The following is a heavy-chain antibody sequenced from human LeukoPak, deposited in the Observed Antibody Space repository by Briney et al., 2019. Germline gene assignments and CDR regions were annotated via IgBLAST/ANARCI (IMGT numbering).Heavy chain of an antibody. Sequence: SETLSLTCAVYGGSFSGYYWSWIRQPPGKGLEWIGEINHSGSTNYNPSLKSRVTISVDTSKNQFSLKLGSVTAADTAVYYCARARPGYSYGFYYGMNDYWGQGTLVTVSS. CDR3: ARARPGYSYGFYYGMNDY. J-gene: IGHJ4*02. V-gene: IGHV4-34*01. CDR2: INHSGST. D-gene: IGHD5-18*01. CDR1: GGSFSGYY.